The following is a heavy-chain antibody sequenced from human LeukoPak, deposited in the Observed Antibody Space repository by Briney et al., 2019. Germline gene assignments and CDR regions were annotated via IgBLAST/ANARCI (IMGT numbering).Heavy chain of an antibody. J-gene: IGHJ6*03. CDR2: TYYRSKWYN. D-gene: IGHD6-13*01. CDR3: AGDLVTVNGIAATTTYYYYYMDV. V-gene: IGHV6-1*01. CDR1: GDSVSSNSAA. Sequence: SQTLSLTCAISGDSVSSNSAAWNWIRQSPSRGLEWLGRTYYRSKWYNDYAVSVKSRITINPDTSKNQFSLQLNSVTPEDTAVYYCAGDLVTVNGIAATTTYYYYYMDVWGKGTTVTISS.